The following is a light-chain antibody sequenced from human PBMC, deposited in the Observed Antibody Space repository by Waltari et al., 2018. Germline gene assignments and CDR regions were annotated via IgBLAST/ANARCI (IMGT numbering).Light chain of an antibody. V-gene: IGKV3-11*01. J-gene: IGKJ2*01. CDR2: DAS. CDR1: QSISTS. CDR3: QQRVSWPVT. Sequence: ETVLTQSPATLSLSPGERATLSCRASQSISTSLAWYQQKPGQAPRLLINDASNRAPGVPARFSGSGSGTDFTLTISSLEPEDFGVYYCQQRVSWPVTFGQGTKLEIK.